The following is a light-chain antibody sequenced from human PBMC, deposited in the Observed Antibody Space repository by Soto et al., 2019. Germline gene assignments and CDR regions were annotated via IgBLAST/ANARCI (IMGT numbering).Light chain of an antibody. V-gene: IGLV2-11*01. Sequence: QSALTQPRSVSGFPGQSVTISCTGISSDVGGYRYVSWYQHHPGKAPKVIISDVSKRPSGVPDRFSGSESGNTASLTISGLQADDEADYYCSSYAIRLLFGGGTKVTVL. CDR1: SSDVGGYRY. CDR3: SSYAIRLL. J-gene: IGLJ2*01. CDR2: DVS.